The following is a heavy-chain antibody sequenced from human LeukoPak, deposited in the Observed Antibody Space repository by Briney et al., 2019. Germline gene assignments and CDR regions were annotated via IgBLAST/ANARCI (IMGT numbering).Heavy chain of an antibody. J-gene: IGHJ3*02. CDR3: ARADVDSFDAFDI. CDR2: IYYSGST. Sequence: PSETLSLTCTVSGGSISSGGYYWSWIRQHPGKGLEWIGYIYYSGSTYYNPSLKSRVTISVGTSKNQFSLKLSSVTAADTAVYYCARADVDSFDAFDIWGQGTMVTVSS. CDR1: GGSISSGGYY. D-gene: IGHD5-12*01. V-gene: IGHV4-31*03.